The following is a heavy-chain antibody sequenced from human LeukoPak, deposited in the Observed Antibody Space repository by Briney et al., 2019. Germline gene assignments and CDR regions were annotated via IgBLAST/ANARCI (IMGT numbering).Heavy chain of an antibody. CDR3: ARLIGVVIRNNWFDP. CDR2: IYPGDSDT. Sequence: GESLKTSCKGSGYSFTSYWIGWVRQMPGKGLEWMGIIYPGDSDTRYSPSFQGQVTISADKSISTAHLQWSSLKASDTAMYYCARLIGVVIRNNWFDPWGQGTLVTVSS. D-gene: IGHD3-3*01. V-gene: IGHV5-51*01. J-gene: IGHJ5*02. CDR1: GYSFTSYW.